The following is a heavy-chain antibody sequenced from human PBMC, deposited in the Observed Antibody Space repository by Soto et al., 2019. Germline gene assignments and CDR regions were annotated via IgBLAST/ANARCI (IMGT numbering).Heavy chain of an antibody. V-gene: IGHV1-2*02. CDR3: ARIDTAVVTYYFDY. CDR1: GYTFTGNY. J-gene: IGHJ4*02. D-gene: IGHD5-18*01. CDR2: INPRNGAT. Sequence: ASVKVSCKASGYTFTGNYMHWVRQAPGQGLEWMGWINPRNGATKYAQNFQGRVTLTWDTSTSTAYMELRSLRSDDTAVYYCARIDTAVVTYYFDYWGQGTLVTV.